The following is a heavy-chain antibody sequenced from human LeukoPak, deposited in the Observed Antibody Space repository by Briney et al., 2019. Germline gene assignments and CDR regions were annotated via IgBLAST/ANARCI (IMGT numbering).Heavy chain of an antibody. D-gene: IGHD3-22*01. CDR2: ISGSGGST. J-gene: IGHJ4*02. V-gene: IGHV3-23*01. Sequence: PGGSLRLSCAASGFTFSSYAMSWVRQAPGKGLEWVSAISGSGGSTYYADSVKGRFTISRDDSKNTLYLQMNSLRAEDTAVYYCAKAGGYYYDSSGYPFDYWGQGTLVTVSS. CDR1: GFTFSSYA. CDR3: AKAGGYYYDSSGYPFDY.